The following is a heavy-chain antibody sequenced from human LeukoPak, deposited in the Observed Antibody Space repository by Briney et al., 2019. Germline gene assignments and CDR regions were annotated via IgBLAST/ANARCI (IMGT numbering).Heavy chain of an antibody. CDR3: ARSFWGAYFDY. V-gene: IGHV4-34*01. D-gene: IGHD3-16*01. J-gene: IGHJ4*02. CDR1: GGSFSGYY. Sequence: PSETLSLTCAVYGGSFSGYYWSWIRQPPGKGLEWIGEINHSGSTNYNPSLKSRVTISVDTSKNQFSLKLSSVTAADTAVYYCARSFWGAYFDYWGQGTLVTVSS. CDR2: INHSGST.